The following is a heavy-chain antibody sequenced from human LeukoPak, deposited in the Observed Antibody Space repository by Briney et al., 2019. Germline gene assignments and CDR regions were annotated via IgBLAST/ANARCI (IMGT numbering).Heavy chain of an antibody. D-gene: IGHD4-23*01. CDR3: APRMVVTPYYFDY. Sequence: PGGSLRLSCAASGFTFSSYAMSWVRQAPGKGLEWVSAISGSGGSTYYADSVKGRFTISRDNSKNTLYLQMNSLRAEDTAVYYCAPRMVVTPYYFDYWGQGTLVTASS. CDR1: GFTFSSYA. V-gene: IGHV3-23*01. J-gene: IGHJ4*02. CDR2: ISGSGGST.